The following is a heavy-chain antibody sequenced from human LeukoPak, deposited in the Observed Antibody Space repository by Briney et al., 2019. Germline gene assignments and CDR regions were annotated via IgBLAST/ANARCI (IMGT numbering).Heavy chain of an antibody. J-gene: IGHJ6*03. CDR3: ARTYDSSGYYSAYYYYYMDV. D-gene: IGHD3-22*01. CDR2: IYTSGST. CDR1: GGSISSYY. V-gene: IGHV4-4*07. Sequence: PSETLSLTCTVSGGSISSYYWSWIRQPAGKGLEWIGRIYTSGSTNYNPSLKSRVTMSVDTSKNQFSLKLSSVTAADTAVYYRARTYDSSGYYSAYYYYYMDVWGKGTTVTVSS.